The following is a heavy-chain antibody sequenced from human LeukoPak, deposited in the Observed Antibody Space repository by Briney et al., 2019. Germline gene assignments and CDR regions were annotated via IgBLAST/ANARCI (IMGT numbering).Heavy chain of an antibody. J-gene: IGHJ5*02. CDR1: SYSISSGYY. CDR2: IYHSGST. D-gene: IGHD3-16*01. CDR3: ARARRGKTAPLGFDP. Sequence: PSETLSLTCTVSSYSISSGYYWGWIRQPPGKGLEWIGSIYHSGSTYYNPSLKSRVTISVDTSKNQFSLKLSSVTAADTAVYYCARARRGKTAPLGFDPWGQGTLVTVSS. V-gene: IGHV4-38-2*02.